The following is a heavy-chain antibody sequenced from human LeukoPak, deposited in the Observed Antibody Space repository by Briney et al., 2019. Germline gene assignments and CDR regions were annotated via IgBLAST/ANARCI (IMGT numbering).Heavy chain of an antibody. J-gene: IGHJ4*02. CDR1: GYSFTSYW. D-gene: IGHD6-13*01. V-gene: IGHV5-51*01. Sequence: ESLQSSCKGSGYSFTSYWIGWVRQMPGKGREWVGIIYPGDSDTRYSPSFQGQVTISANKSISTAYMQWRSLKASDTAMYYCARRELIAAAGVDYWGQGTLVTVSS. CDR2: IYPGDSDT. CDR3: ARRELIAAAGVDY.